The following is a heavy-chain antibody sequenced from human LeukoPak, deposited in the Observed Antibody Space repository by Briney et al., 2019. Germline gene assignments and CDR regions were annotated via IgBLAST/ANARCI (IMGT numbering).Heavy chain of an antibody. CDR3: ARKLSGSGSFNWFDP. CDR2: MNPNSGNT. V-gene: IGHV1-8*01. J-gene: IGHJ5*02. D-gene: IGHD3-10*01. Sequence: ASVKVSCKASGYTFTSYDLNWVRQATGQGLEWMGWMNPNSGNTGYAQKFQGRVTMTRNTSISTAYMELSSLRSEDTAVYYCARKLSGSGSFNWFDPWGQGTLVTVSS. CDR1: GYTFTSYD.